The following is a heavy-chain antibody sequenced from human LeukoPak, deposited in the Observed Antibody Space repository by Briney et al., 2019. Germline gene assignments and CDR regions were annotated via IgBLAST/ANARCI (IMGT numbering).Heavy chain of an antibody. CDR1: GFTFDDYA. CDR3: AKGGITMITSDCFDY. V-gene: IGHV3-9*01. Sequence: GGSLRLSCAASGFTFDDYAMHWVRQAPGKGLEWVSGISWNSGSIGYADSVKGRFTISRDNAKNSLYLQMNSLRAEDTALYYCAKGGITMITSDCFDYWGQGTLVTVSS. CDR2: ISWNSGSI. D-gene: IGHD3-22*01. J-gene: IGHJ4*02.